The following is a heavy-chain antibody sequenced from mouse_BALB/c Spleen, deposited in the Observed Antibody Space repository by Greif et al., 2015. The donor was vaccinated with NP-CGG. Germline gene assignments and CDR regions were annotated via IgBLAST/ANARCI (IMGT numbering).Heavy chain of an antibody. CDR2: IDPANGNT. D-gene: IGHD2-10*02. J-gene: IGHJ4*01. V-gene: IGHV14-3*02. Sequence: EVQLQQSGAELVKPGASVKLSCTASGFNIKDTYMHWVKQRPEQGLEWIGRIDPANGNTKYDPKFQGKATITADTSSNTAYPQLSSLTSEDTAVYYCARGGYGPYAMDYWGQGTSVTVSS. CDR3: ARGGYGPYAMDY. CDR1: GFNIKDTY.